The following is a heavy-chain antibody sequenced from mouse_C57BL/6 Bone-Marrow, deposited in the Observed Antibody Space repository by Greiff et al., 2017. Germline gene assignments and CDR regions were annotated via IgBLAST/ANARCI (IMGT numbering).Heavy chain of an antibody. V-gene: IGHV1-78*01. CDR1: GYTFTDHT. CDR3: ARKGWGYAMDY. J-gene: IGHJ4*01. CDR2: IYPRDGST. D-gene: IGHD3-3*01. Sequence: QVQLQQSDAELVKPGASVKISCKVSGYTFTDHTIHWMKQRPEQGLEWIGFIYPRDGSTKYNEKFKGKATLTADKSSSTAYMQPNSLTSEDSAVYVCARKGWGYAMDYWGQGTSVTVSS.